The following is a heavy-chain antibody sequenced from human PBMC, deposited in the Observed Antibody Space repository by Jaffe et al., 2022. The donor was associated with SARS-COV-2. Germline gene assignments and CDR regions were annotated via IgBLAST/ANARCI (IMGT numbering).Heavy chain of an antibody. J-gene: IGHJ4*02. Sequence: EVQLMESGGGLIQPGGSLRLSCAASGFTFSSYAMGWVRQAPGKGLEWVSSISASGSGTYYADSVKGRFTISRDNSKNTLYLQMNSLGADDTAVYYCAKKGRPVPAARIDYWGQGTLVTVSS. D-gene: IGHD2-2*01. V-gene: IGHV3-23*01. CDR2: ISASGSGT. CDR3: AKKGRPVPAARIDY. CDR1: GFTFSSYA.